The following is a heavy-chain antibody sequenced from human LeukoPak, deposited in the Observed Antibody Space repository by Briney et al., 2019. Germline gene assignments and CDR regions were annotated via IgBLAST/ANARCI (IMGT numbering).Heavy chain of an antibody. J-gene: IGHJ4*02. CDR2: ITPYNGNT. CDR3: AREASSGAYNDY. Sequence: ASVKVSCRASGYTFTNYDITWIRQAPGQRLEWMGYITPYNGNTKYAQKLQGRVNMTTDTSTSTVYMELRSLRSDDTAVYYCAREASSGAYNDYWGQGTLVTVSS. CDR1: GYTFTNYD. D-gene: IGHD1-26*01. V-gene: IGHV1-18*01.